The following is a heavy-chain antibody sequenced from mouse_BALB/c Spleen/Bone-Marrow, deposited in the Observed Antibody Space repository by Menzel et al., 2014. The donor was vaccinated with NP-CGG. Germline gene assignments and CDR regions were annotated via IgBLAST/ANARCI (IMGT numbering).Heavy chain of an antibody. Sequence: VKLQESGPGLVAPSQSLSITCTVSGFSLTSYGVHWVRQPPGKVLEWLGVIWAGGSTNYNSALMSRLSISKDNSKSQVFLKMNSLQTDDTAVYYCARGSYYEGAMDYWGQGTSVTVSS. CDR3: ARGSYYEGAMDY. CDR1: GFSLTSYG. CDR2: IWAGGST. J-gene: IGHJ4*01. V-gene: IGHV2-9*02. D-gene: IGHD1-1*01.